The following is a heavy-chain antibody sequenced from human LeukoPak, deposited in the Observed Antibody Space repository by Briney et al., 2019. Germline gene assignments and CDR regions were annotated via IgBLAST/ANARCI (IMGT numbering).Heavy chain of an antibody. CDR1: GYSFTSYW. D-gene: IGHD6-19*01. CDR3: ARNPRPPRNGTAVAYFDY. J-gene: IGHJ4*01. CDR2: IYPGDSDT. V-gene: IGHV5-51*01. Sequence: GESLKISCKGSGYSFTSYWIGWVRQMPGKGLEWMGIIYPGDSDTRYSPSFQGQVTISADKSISTAYLQWSSLKASDTAMYYCARNPRPPRNGTAVAYFDYWGQGTLVTVSS.